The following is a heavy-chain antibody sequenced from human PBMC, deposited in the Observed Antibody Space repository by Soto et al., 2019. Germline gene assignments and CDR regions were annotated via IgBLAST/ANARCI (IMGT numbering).Heavy chain of an antibody. CDR1: GFTFSSYA. D-gene: IGHD2-15*01. J-gene: IGHJ3*02. CDR2: ISGSGGST. V-gene: IGHV3-23*01. Sequence: GGSLRLSCAASGFTFSSYAMSWVRQAPGKGLEWVSAISGSGGSTYYADSVKGRFTISRDNSKNTLYLQMNSLRAEDTAVYYCAKPSIVVVVAATGAFDIWGQGTMVTVSS. CDR3: AKPSIVVVVAATGAFDI.